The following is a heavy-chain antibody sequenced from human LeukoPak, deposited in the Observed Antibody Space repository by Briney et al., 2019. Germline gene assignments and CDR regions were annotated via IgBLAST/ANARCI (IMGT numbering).Heavy chain of an antibody. CDR2: IYYSGST. CDR3: AREGYIAAAPDY. V-gene: IGHV4-61*01. Sequence: SETLSLTCTVSGGSVSSGSYYWSWIRQPPGKGLEWIGYIYYSGSTNYNPSLKSRVTISVDTSKNQFSLKLSSVTAADTAVYYCAREGYIAAAPDYWAREPWSPSPQ. CDR1: GGSVSSGSYY. J-gene: IGHJ4*02. D-gene: IGHD6-13*01.